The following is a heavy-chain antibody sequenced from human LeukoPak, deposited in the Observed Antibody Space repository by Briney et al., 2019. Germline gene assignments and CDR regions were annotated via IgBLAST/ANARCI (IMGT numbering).Heavy chain of an antibody. J-gene: IGHJ4*02. CDR1: GGSFSGYY. D-gene: IGHD6-13*01. CDR3: ASRGYSRPFDY. V-gene: IGHV4-34*01. Sequence: SETLSLTCAVYGGSFSGYYWSWIRQPPGKGLEWIGEINHSGSTNYNPSLKSRVTISVDTSKNQFSLKLSSVTAADTPVYYCASRGYSRPFDYWGQGTLVTVSS. CDR2: INHSGST.